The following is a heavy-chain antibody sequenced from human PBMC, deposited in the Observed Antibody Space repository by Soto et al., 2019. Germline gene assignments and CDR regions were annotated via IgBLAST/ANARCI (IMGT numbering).Heavy chain of an antibody. V-gene: IGHV3-23*01. Sequence: GGSLRLPCGSSGFTFSSYAMNLVRHSTGKGLDWVSGIVPGGGDTYYEDSVRGRFTISRDNSRNTVFLQMNSLRPEDTAVYYCAKDYYDSSRYDYPIGSFDQWGHRLRVTV. CDR3: AKDYYDSSRYDYPIGSFDQ. CDR2: IVPGGGDT. J-gene: IGHJ4*01. D-gene: IGHD3-22*01. CDR1: GFTFSSYA.